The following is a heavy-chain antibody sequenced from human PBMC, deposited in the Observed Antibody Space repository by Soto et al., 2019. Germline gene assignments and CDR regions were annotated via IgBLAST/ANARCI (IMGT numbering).Heavy chain of an antibody. D-gene: IGHD3-16*01. V-gene: IGHV3-11*01. Sequence: GGSLRLSCAASGFTFCDYDMSWIRQAPGKGLEWVSYISSSGSTIYYADSVKGRFTISRDNAKNSLYLQMNSLRAEDTAVYYCARVERGEQLDYYFDYWGQGTLVTVSS. CDR1: GFTFCDYD. CDR3: ARVERGEQLDYYFDY. CDR2: ISSSGSTI. J-gene: IGHJ4*02.